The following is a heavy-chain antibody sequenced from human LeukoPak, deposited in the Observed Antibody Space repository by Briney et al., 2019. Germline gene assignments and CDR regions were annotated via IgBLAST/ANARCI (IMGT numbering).Heavy chain of an antibody. CDR3: ARDVPTIDCSGGSCHSL. CDR1: GGSISSSSYY. J-gene: IGHJ4*02. D-gene: IGHD2-15*01. CDR2: IYYSGST. V-gene: IGHV4-31*03. Sequence: PSETLSLTCTVSGGSISSSSYYWGWIRQHPGKGLEWIGYIYYSGSTYYNPSLKSRVTISVDTSKNQFSLKLSSVTAADTAVYYCARDVPTIDCSGGSCHSLWGQGTLVTVSS.